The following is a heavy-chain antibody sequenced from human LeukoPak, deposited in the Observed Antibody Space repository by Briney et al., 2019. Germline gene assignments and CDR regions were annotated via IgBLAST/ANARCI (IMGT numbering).Heavy chain of an antibody. CDR1: GFTFSSYW. J-gene: IGHJ4*02. D-gene: IGHD6-13*01. V-gene: IGHV3-7*03. Sequence: PGGSLRLSCEASGFTFSSYWMSWVRQAPGKGLEWVANIKTDGSEKYYVDSVKGRFTISRDNAKNSLYLQMNSLRAEDTAVYYCARRSSSWYPLGYWGQGTLVAVSS. CDR2: IKTDGSEK. CDR3: ARRSSSWYPLGY.